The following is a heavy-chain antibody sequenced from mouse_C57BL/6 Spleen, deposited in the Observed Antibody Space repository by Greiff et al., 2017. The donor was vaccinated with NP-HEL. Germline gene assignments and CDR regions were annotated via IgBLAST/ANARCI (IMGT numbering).Heavy chain of an antibody. CDR2: ISSGSSTI. D-gene: IGHD2-5*01. Sequence: EVQVVESGGGLVKPGGSLKLSCAASGFTFSDYGMHWVRQAPETGLEWVAYISSGSSTIYYADTAQGRFTISRDNATNTLFLQRTSLRSEDTAMYYCARERYSNYRYFDVWGTGTTVTVSS. V-gene: IGHV5-17*01. CDR1: GFTFSDYG. J-gene: IGHJ1*03. CDR3: ARERYSNYRYFDV.